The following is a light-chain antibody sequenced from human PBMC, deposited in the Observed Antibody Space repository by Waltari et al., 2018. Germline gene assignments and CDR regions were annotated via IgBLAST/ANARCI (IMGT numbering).Light chain of an antibody. CDR3: CSYAGSGTFS. J-gene: IGLJ3*02. Sequence: QSALTQPASLSGSPGQSITISCAGTSSDIGSYNLVSWYQQHPGKAPKLMIYEVSKRPSGVSNLFFVSKSGNTASLTISGLQAEDEADYYCCSYAGSGTFSFGGGTKLTVL. CDR1: SSDIGSYNL. CDR2: EVS. V-gene: IGLV2-23*02.